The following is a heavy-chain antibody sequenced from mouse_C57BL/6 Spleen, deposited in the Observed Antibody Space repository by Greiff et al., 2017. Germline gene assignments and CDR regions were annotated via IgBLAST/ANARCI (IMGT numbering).Heavy chain of an antibody. D-gene: IGHD1-1*01. CDR1: GYTFTDYY. V-gene: IGHV1-26*01. J-gene: IGHJ2*01. CDR2: INPNNGGT. Sequence: VQLQQSGPELVKPGASVKISCKASGYTFTDYYMNWVKQSHGKSLEWIGDINPNNGGTSYNQKFTGKATLTVDKSSSTAYMELRSLTSEDSAVYYCARGGAKVVPYYGYRGQGTTLTVSS. CDR3: ARGGAKVVPYYGY.